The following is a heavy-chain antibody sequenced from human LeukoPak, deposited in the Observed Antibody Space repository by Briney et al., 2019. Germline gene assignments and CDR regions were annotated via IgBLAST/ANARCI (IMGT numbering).Heavy chain of an antibody. V-gene: IGHV3-66*01. D-gene: IGHD3-16*02. J-gene: IGHJ4*02. CDR1: GFTVSSNY. CDR3: ARETNYDYVWGSYRQYDY. Sequence: GGSLRLSCAASGFTVSSNYMSWVRQAPGKGLEWVSVIYSGGSTYYADSVKGRFTISRDNSKNTLYLQMNSLRAEDTAVYYCARETNYDYVWGSYRQYDYWGQGTLVTVSS. CDR2: IYSGGST.